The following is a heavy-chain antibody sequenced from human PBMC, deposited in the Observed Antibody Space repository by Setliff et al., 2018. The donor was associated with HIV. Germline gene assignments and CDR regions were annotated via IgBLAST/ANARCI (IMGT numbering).Heavy chain of an antibody. CDR3: ARSFSIGTIDY. CDR2: VHHGGGS. V-gene: IGHV4-34*01. D-gene: IGHD1-1*01. J-gene: IGHJ4*02. Sequence: SETLSLTCAVYGGSFSGYSWSWIRQTPEKTLEWIGDVHHGGGSNYNPSLKSRVTISLDSSKSQFSMNLTSVTAADTAVYYCARSFSIGTIDYWGRGTL. CDR1: GGSFSGYS.